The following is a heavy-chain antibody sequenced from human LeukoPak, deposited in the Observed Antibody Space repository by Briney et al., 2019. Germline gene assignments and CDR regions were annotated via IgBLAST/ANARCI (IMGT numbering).Heavy chain of an antibody. CDR2: IRYDGSNK. CDR1: GFTFSSYG. V-gene: IGHV3-30*02. CDR3: AKDGPVFCSSTSCYVLDY. J-gene: IGHJ4*02. Sequence: PGGSLRLSCAASGFTFSSYGMHWVRQAPGKGLEWVAFIRYDGSNKYYVDSVKGRFTISRDNSKNTLYLQMNSLRAEDTAVYYWAKDGPVFCSSTSCYVLDYWGQGTLVTVSS. D-gene: IGHD2-2*01.